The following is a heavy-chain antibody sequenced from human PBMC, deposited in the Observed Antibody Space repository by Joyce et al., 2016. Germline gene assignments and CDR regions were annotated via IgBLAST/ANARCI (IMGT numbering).Heavy chain of an antibody. J-gene: IGHJ6*03. CDR3: ARATSYYFYYYMDV. V-gene: IGHV3-48*01. CDR1: GLTYNNYN. CDR2: MSRSSNTI. Sequence: EVQLVESGGGLVQPGGSLRLSCAASGLTYNNYNRNWVRQAPVKGLEWVSYMSRSSNTIYYVDSVKGRFTISRDNAKNSLYLQMNSLRAEDTVVYFCARATSYYFYYYMDVWGKGTTVTVSS.